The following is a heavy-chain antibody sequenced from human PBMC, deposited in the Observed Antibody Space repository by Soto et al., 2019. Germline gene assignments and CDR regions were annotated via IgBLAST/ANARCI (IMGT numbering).Heavy chain of an antibody. J-gene: IGHJ4*02. D-gene: IGHD3-16*01. Sequence: GGSLRLSCAASGFTFSSYGMYWVRQAPGRGLEWVADFWADGRSNYYADSVKGRFTISRDNSKNTVFLQMNSLRAEDTAVYYCARDLSFGSLDFDYWGRGTLVTVSS. V-gene: IGHV3-33*01. CDR2: FWADGRSN. CDR1: GFTFSSYG. CDR3: ARDLSFGSLDFDY.